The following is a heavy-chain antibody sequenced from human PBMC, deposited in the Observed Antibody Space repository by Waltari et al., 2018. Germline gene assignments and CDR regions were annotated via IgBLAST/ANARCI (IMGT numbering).Heavy chain of an antibody. Sequence: EVQLVESGGVVVQPGGSLRLSCAASGFTFDDYTMHWVRQAPWKGLEWVSLISWDGGSTYYADSVKGRFTISRDNSKNSLYLQMNSLRTEDTALYYCTKGASSSWYLFDYWGQGTLVTVSS. CDR2: ISWDGGST. D-gene: IGHD6-13*01. V-gene: IGHV3-43*01. J-gene: IGHJ4*02. CDR1: GFTFDDYT. CDR3: TKGASSSWYLFDY.